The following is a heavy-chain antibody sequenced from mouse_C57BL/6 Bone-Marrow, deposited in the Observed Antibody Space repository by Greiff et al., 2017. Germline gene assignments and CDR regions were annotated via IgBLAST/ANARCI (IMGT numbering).Heavy chain of an antibody. CDR2: IRNKANNHAT. CDR3: TRGIYYYGSSSFAY. V-gene: IGHV6-6*01. CDR1: GFTFSDAW. Sequence: DVKLVESGGGLVQPGGSMKLSCAASGFTFSDAWMDWVRQSPEKGLEWVAEIRNKANNHATYYAESVKGRFTISRDDSKSSVYLQMNSLRAEDTGIYYCTRGIYYYGSSSFAYWGQGTLVTVSA. D-gene: IGHD1-1*01. J-gene: IGHJ3*01.